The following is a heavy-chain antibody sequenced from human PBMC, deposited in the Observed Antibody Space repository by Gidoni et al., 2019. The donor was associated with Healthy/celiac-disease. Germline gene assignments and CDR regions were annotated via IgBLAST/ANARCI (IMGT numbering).Heavy chain of an antibody. CDR1: GFTFSSYA. CDR3: AKAHDILTGYYTGDDY. CDR2: ISGSGGST. J-gene: IGHJ4*02. V-gene: IGHV3-23*01. Sequence: EVQLLESGGGLVQPGGPLRLSCAASGFTFSSYAMCWVRQAPGKGLEWVSAISGSGGSTYYADSVKGRFTISRDNSKNTLYLQMNSLSAEDTAVYYCAKAHDILTGYYTGDDYWGQGTLVTVSS. D-gene: IGHD3-9*01.